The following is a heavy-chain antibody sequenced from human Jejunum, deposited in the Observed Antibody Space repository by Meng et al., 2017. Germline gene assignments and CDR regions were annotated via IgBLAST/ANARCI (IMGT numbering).Heavy chain of an antibody. CDR3: ARGGCLSGRCDYYYGMDV. V-gene: IGHV3-74*01. Sequence: GGSLRLSCAASGFTLSSYWMHWVRQAPGKGLVWVSRFNSDGNFISYADSVKGRFTISRDNAKNTLYLQMSSLTVEDTAVYYCARGGCLSGRCDYYYGMDVWGQGTTVTVSS. D-gene: IGHD2-15*01. CDR1: GFTLSSYW. CDR2: FNSDGNFI. J-gene: IGHJ6*02.